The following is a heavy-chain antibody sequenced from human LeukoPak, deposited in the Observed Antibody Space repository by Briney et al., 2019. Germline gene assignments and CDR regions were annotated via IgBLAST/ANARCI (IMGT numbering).Heavy chain of an antibody. CDR2: ISYDDGSNK. CDR1: GFTFSSYA. CDR3: AKDLVGGTGDAFDI. Sequence: PGRSLILSCAASGFTFSSYAMHWVRQAPGKGLEWVAVISYDDGSNKYYADSVKGRFTISRDNAKNTLYLQMNSLRAEDTAVYYCAKDLVGGTGDAFDIWGQGTMVSVSS. J-gene: IGHJ3*02. D-gene: IGHD1-26*01. V-gene: IGHV3-30*04.